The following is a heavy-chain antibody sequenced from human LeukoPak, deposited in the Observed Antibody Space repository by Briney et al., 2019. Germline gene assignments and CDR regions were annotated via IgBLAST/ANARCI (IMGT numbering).Heavy chain of an antibody. CDR2: ISYDGNSK. D-gene: IGHD2-2*01. V-gene: IGHV3-30*18. J-gene: IGHJ6*02. CDR3: ANGDPGPADHPMNDYYYSLDV. Sequence: GGSLRLSCAGPGFTFGTYGMHWVRQAPGKGLEWVAVISYDGNSKYYSGSAKGRFTISRDNSKNTLYLQMNSLRPEDTAVYYCANGDPGPADHPMNDYYYSLDVWGQGTTVIVSS. CDR1: GFTFGTYG.